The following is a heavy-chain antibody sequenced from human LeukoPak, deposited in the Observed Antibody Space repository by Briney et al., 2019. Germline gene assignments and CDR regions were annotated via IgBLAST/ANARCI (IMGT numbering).Heavy chain of an antibody. CDR3: AMSRHYYDSSGYPADY. V-gene: IGHV3-9*01. J-gene: IGHJ4*02. Sequence: TGGSLRDSCAASGFTFDDYAMHWVRQAPGKGLEWVSGISWNSGSIGYADSVKGRFTISRDNAKNSLYLQMNSLRAEDTALYYCAMSRHYYDSSGYPADYWGQGTLVTVSS. D-gene: IGHD3-22*01. CDR2: ISWNSGSI. CDR1: GFTFDDYA.